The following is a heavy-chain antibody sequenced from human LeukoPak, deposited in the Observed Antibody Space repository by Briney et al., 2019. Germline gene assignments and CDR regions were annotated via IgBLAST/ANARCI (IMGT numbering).Heavy chain of an antibody. Sequence: SVKVSCKASGGTFSSYAISWVRQAPGQGLEWMGGIIPIFDTANYAQKFQGRVTITADESTSTAYMELSSLRSEDTAVYYCARLPLRSIAVGYYGMDVWGQGTTVTVSS. D-gene: IGHD6-6*01. CDR3: ARLPLRSIAVGYYGMDV. CDR2: IIPIFDTA. CDR1: GGTFSSYA. J-gene: IGHJ6*02. V-gene: IGHV1-69*13.